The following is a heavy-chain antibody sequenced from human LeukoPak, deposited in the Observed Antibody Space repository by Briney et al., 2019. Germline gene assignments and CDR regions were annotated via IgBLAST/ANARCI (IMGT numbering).Heavy chain of an antibody. CDR1: GGSISSSSYY. V-gene: IGHV4-39*01. Sequence: PSETLSLTCTVSGGSISSSSYYWGWIRQPPGKGREWIGSIYYSGSTYYNPSLKSRVTISVDTSKNQSSLKLSSVTAADTAVYYCARGRVGATTTWFDPWGQGTLVTVSS. CDR2: IYYSGST. J-gene: IGHJ5*02. D-gene: IGHD1-26*01. CDR3: ARGRVGATTTWFDP.